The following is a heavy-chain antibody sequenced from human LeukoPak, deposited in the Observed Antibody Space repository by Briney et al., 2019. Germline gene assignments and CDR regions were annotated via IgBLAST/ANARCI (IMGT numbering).Heavy chain of an antibody. V-gene: IGHV3-7*04. CDR1: GFTFSSSW. J-gene: IGHJ4*02. CDR3: ARGRGWYLADS. D-gene: IGHD6-19*01. CDR2: IKEDGSWK. Sequence: GGSLRLSCAASGFTFSSSWMGWARQAPGKGLEWVANIKEDGSWKHYAVSVQGRFTISRDNAKNSLYLQMNSLRAEDTAVYYCARGRGWYLADSWGQGTLVTVSS.